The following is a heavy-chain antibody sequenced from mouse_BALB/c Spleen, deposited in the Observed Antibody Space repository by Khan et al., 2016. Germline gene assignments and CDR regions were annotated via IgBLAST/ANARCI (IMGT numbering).Heavy chain of an antibody. CDR1: GYAFTTYN. D-gene: IGHD2-1*01. V-gene: IGHV1S135*01. Sequence: IQLVQSGPELVKPGASVKVSCKGSGYAFTTYNMYWVKQSHGKSLEWIGYIDPYNGVSSYNQKFKDKATLTVDESSSTAYIHLNSLTSEDSAVYYCARWDGNYVPFAYWGQGTLVTVSA. J-gene: IGHJ3*01. CDR2: IDPYNGVS. CDR3: ARWDGNYVPFAY.